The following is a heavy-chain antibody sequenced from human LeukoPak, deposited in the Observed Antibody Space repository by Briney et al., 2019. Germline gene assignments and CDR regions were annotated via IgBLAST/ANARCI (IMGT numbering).Heavy chain of an antibody. J-gene: IGHJ4*02. CDR1: GFSFSTYS. V-gene: IGHV3-23*01. Sequence: GGSLRLSCTASGFSFSTYSVNWVRQSPGRGLAWVSAISGSGGRTYYADSVKGRFTISRDNSKNTLYLQMNSLRAEDTAVYYCAKDRLLWFGELLSGDYWGQGTLVTVSS. CDR2: ISGSGGRT. CDR3: AKDRLLWFGELLSGDY. D-gene: IGHD3-10*01.